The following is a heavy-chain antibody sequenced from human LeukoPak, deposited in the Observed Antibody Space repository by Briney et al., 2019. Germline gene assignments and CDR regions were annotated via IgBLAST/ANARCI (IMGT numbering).Heavy chain of an antibody. Sequence: SETLSLTCTVSGGSISSYYWSWLRQPPGKGLEWIGYIYTSGSTNYNPSLKSRVTISVDTSKNQFSLKLSSVTAADTAVYYCATNSYGRPFDYWGQGTLVTVSS. J-gene: IGHJ4*02. V-gene: IGHV4-4*09. CDR1: GGSISSYY. CDR3: ATNSYGRPFDY. D-gene: IGHD5-18*01. CDR2: IYTSGST.